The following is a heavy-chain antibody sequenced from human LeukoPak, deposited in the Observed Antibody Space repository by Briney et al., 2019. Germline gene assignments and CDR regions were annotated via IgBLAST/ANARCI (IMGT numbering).Heavy chain of an antibody. V-gene: IGHV1-69*13. D-gene: IGHD7-27*01. CDR3: ARGRAPNWGSILQTDY. J-gene: IGHJ4*02. CDR2: IIPIFGTA. CDR1: GGTFSSYA. Sequence: EASVKVSCKASGGTFSSYAISWVRQAPGQGLEWMGGIIPIFGTANYAQKFQGRVTITADESTSTAYMELSSLRSEDTAVYYCARGRAPNWGSILQTDYWGQGTLVTVSS.